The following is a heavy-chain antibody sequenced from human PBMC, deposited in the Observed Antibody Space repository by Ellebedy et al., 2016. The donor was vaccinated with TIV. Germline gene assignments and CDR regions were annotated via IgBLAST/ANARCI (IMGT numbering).Heavy chain of an antibody. CDR1: GFTFTSYS. Sequence: PGGSLRLSCAASGFTFTSYSMNWVRQAPGKGLEWISYISSSSSAIYYADSVKGRITISRDNAKNSLYLQMNSLRAEDTAVYYCARKYINGFDWGQGTLVTVSS. V-gene: IGHV3-48*01. D-gene: IGHD5-18*01. J-gene: IGHJ4*02. CDR2: ISSSSSAI. CDR3: ARKYINGFD.